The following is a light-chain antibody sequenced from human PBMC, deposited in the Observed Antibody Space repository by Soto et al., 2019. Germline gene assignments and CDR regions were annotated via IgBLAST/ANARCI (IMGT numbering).Light chain of an antibody. Sequence: EIVLTQSPATLSVSPGERATLSCRASQSVNKHLAWYQHRPGQAPRLLIYDTSYRAAGIPARFSGSGSGTEFTLTISSLQSEDFAVYYCQQYNNWPRTFGQGTKVDIK. J-gene: IGKJ1*01. V-gene: IGKV3D-15*01. CDR1: QSVNKH. CDR3: QQYNNWPRT. CDR2: DTS.